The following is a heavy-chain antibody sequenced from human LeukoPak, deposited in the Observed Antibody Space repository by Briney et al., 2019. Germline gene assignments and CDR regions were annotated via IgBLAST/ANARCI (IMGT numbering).Heavy chain of an antibody. CDR1: GFTFSDYY. V-gene: IGHV3-11*05. J-gene: IGHJ4*02. Sequence: GGSLRLSCAASGFTFSDYYMSWIRQAPEKGLEWVSYISSSSSYTNYADSVKGRFTISGDNAKNSLYLQMNSLRAEDTAVYYCARGPYSTGGYWGQGTLVTVSS. CDR3: ARGPYSTGGY. D-gene: IGHD6-13*01. CDR2: ISSSSSYT.